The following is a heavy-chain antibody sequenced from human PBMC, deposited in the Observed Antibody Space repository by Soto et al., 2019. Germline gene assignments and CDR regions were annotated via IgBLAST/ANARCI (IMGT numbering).Heavy chain of an antibody. CDR1: GFTFNNYW. CDR3: ARGNYGMDV. Sequence: EVQLVESGGGLVQPGGSLRLSCAASGFTFNNYWMHSVRQAPGKGLVWVSRIKSDGSSTNYADSVKGRFTSSRDNAKNTLYLQLNSLRVEDTAVYYCARGNYGMDVWGQVTTVTVSS. V-gene: IGHV3-74*01. CDR2: IKSDGSST. J-gene: IGHJ6*02.